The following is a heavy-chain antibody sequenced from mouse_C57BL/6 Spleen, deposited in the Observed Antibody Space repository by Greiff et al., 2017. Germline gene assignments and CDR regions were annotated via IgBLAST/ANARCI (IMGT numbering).Heavy chain of an antibody. CDR2: ISSGGDYT. CDR3: TGDYYYGSSSIAMDY. V-gene: IGHV5-9-1*02. D-gene: IGHD1-1*01. Sequence: EVQGVESGEGLVKPGGSLKLSCAASGFTFSSYAMSWVRQTPGKRLEWVAYISSGGDYTCYADTVKGRFTISRDNARNTLYLKMSSLKSEDTAMYYCTGDYYYGSSSIAMDYWGQGTAVTVSS. J-gene: IGHJ4*01. CDR1: GFTFSSYA.